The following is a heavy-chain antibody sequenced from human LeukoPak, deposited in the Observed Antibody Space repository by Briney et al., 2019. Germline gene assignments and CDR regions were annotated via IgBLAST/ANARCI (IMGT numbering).Heavy chain of an antibody. CDR2: ISYDGSNK. J-gene: IGHJ6*03. Sequence: GGSLRLSCAASGFTFSSYGMHWVRQAPGKGLEWVAVISYDGSNKYYADSVKGRFTISRDNSKNTLYLQMNSLRAEDTAVYYCAKGGSGSYPHYYYYMDVWGKGTTVTVSS. V-gene: IGHV3-30*18. CDR3: AKGGSGSYPHYYYYMDV. CDR1: GFTFSSYG. D-gene: IGHD1-26*01.